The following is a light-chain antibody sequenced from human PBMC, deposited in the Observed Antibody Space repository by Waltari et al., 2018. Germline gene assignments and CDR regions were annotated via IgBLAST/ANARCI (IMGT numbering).Light chain of an antibody. CDR2: WAS. CDR1: QSVLYSPNNKNY. J-gene: IGKJ1*01. V-gene: IGKV4-1*01. Sequence: EIVMTQSPDSLAVSLGERATINCKSSQSVLYSPNNKNYLAWYQQKPGQPPKMLIYWASTRESGVPDRFSGSGSGTDFTLTISSLQAEDVAVYYCQQYYTIPVTFGQGTKVEIK. CDR3: QQYYTIPVT.